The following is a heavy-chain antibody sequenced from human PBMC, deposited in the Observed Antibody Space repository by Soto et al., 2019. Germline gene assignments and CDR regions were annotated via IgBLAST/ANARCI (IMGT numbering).Heavy chain of an antibody. V-gene: IGHV1-3*01. CDR1: GYTFTGYA. J-gene: IGHJ4*02. D-gene: IGHD3-10*01. CDR3: AKTICIPRAVITWPLDY. Sequence: DSVKVSCKASGYTFTGYAMHWVRQAPGQRLEWMGWINAGNGNTKYSQKFQGRVTMTRDTSTSTVYMELSSLRSEDTAVYYCAKTICIPRAVITWPLDYWGQASLVPVSA. CDR2: INAGNGNT.